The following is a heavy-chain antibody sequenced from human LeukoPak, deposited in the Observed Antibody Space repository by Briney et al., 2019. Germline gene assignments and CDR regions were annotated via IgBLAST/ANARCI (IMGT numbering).Heavy chain of an antibody. J-gene: IGHJ3*02. CDR2: ITTRSSTR. CDR3: ARENRVTRAAFDI. V-gene: IGHV3-48*01. Sequence: GGSPRLSCAASGFTFINAWMAWVRQAPGKGREWISYITTRSSTRYYAGSVKGRFTICRDNAKKALYLQMNSLRAEDTAVYYCARENRVTRAAFDIWGRGTMVTVSS. CDR1: GFTFINAW. D-gene: IGHD2-21*02.